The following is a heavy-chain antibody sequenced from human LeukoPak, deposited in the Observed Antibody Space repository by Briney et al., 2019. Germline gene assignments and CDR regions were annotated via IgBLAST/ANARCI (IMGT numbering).Heavy chain of an antibody. V-gene: IGHV4-39*01. D-gene: IGHD1-26*01. CDR1: GGSISSSSYY. Sequence: PSETLSLTCTVSGGSISSSSYYWGWIRQPPGKGLEWIGSIYYSGSTYYNPSLKSRVTISVDTSKNQFSLKLSSVTAADTAVYYCGRIVGVSRPKVKSFDYWGQGTLVTVSS. CDR3: GRIVGVSRPKVKSFDY. CDR2: IYYSGST. J-gene: IGHJ4*02.